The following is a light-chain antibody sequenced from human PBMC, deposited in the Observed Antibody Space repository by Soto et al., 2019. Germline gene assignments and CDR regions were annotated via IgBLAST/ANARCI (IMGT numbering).Light chain of an antibody. CDR2: GAF. Sequence: ELVMIPKQVTLSVSRGEGVTLSCRARKSVSSNLAWYQQKPGQAPSLLIYGAFTRATGIPDRFSGIGSGTEFTLTIRSLQSEDFALYYCQHYSDWPGTFGQGTKVDIK. CDR1: KSVSSN. CDR3: QHYSDWPGT. V-gene: IGKV3-15*01. J-gene: IGKJ1*01.